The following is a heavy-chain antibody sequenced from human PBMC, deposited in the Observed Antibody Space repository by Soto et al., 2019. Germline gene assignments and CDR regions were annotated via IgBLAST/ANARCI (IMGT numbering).Heavy chain of an antibody. CDR1: GFTFSTHG. Sequence: PGGSLRLSCAASGFTFSTHGMHWVRQAPGKGLEWVAVISYDGSNKFYGDPVKGRFSISRDNAQNTLYLQMNSLRAEDTAVYYWARDSDDSSGYYLLGVYYFDYWGQGTLVTVS. J-gene: IGHJ4*02. CDR3: ARDSDDSSGYYLLGVYYFDY. CDR2: ISYDGSNK. D-gene: IGHD3-22*01. V-gene: IGHV3-30*03.